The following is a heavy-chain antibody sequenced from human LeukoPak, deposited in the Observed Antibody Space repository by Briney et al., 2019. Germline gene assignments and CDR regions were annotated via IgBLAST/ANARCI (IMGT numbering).Heavy chain of an antibody. CDR1: GFSLSTSGVG. CDR3: AHRGKAVAGLDY. CDR2: IYWDDDK. V-gene: IGHV2-5*02. Sequence: SGPTLVKPTQTLTLTCTFSGFSLSTSGVGVGWIRQPPGKALKWLALIYWDDDKRYSPSLKSRLTITKDTSKNQVVLTMTNMDPVDTATYYCAHRGKAVAGLDYWGQGTLVTVSS. D-gene: IGHD6-19*01. J-gene: IGHJ4*02.